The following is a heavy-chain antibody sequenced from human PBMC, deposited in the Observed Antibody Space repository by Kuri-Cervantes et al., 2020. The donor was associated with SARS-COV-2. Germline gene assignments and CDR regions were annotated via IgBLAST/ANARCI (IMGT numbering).Heavy chain of an antibody. CDR2: IKSKTDGGTT. J-gene: IGHJ4*02. CDR1: GFSFSRYC. Sequence: GESLKISCAASGFSFSRYCMRWVRQAPGKGLEWVGRIKSKTDGGTTDYAAPVKGRFTISRDDSKNTLYLQMNSLKTEDTAVYYCTTEPLDYYDFCSGYPDYWGQGTLVTVSS. CDR3: TTEPLDYYDFCSGYPDY. D-gene: IGHD3-3*01. V-gene: IGHV3-15*01.